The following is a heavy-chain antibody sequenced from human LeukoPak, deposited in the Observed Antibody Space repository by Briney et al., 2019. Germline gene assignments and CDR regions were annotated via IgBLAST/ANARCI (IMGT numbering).Heavy chain of an antibody. CDR1: GFTFSSYA. CDR2: ISYDGSNK. J-gene: IGHJ4*02. V-gene: IGHV3-30-3*01. CDR3: ARTVDTAMVTIDY. Sequence: GGSLRPSCAASGFTFSSYAMHWVRQAPGKGLEWVAVISYDGSNKYYADSVKGRFTISRDNSKNTLYLQMNSLRAEDTAVYYCARTVDTAMVTIDYWGQGTLVTVSS. D-gene: IGHD5-18*01.